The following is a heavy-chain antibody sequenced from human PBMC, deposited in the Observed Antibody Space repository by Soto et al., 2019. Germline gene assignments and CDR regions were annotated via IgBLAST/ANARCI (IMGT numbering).Heavy chain of an antibody. D-gene: IGHD3-10*01. CDR3: ARDINSSDDTDEYYYYYGMDV. CDR1: GLTFSDYN. CDR2: ISSSSSDI. Sequence: EVQLVESGGGLVKPGGSLRLSCAASGLTFSDYNMNWVRQAPGKGLEWVSSISSSSSDIYYSDSVKGRFTISRDNARNSLYLQMNSLRAEDTAVYYCARDINSSDDTDEYYYYYGMDVWGQGTTVTVSS. V-gene: IGHV3-21*01. J-gene: IGHJ6*02.